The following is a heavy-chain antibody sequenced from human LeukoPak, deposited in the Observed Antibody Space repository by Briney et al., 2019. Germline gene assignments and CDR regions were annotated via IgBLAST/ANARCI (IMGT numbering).Heavy chain of an antibody. V-gene: IGHV4-61*02. CDR2: IYTSGST. CDR1: DGSISSGSYY. CDR3: ARAFDSSGRSDAFDI. Sequence: PSETLSLTCSVSDGSISSGSYYWSWIRQPAGKGLEWIGRIYTSGSTNYNPSLKSRVTISVDTSKNQFSLKLSSVTAADTAVYYCARAFDSSGRSDAFDIWGQGTMVTVSS. J-gene: IGHJ3*02. D-gene: IGHD3-22*01.